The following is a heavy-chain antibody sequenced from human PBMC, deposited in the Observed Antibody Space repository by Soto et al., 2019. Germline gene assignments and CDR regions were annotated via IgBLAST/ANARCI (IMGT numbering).Heavy chain of an antibody. CDR3: GKGRSYYYYYGVDV. V-gene: IGHV3-23*01. Sequence: GGSLRLSCAASGFTFSSCAMGWVRQAPGKGLEWVSDIIDSGGSTYYADAVKGRFTISRDNSKSTLYLQMNSLRAEDTAVYFCGKGRSYYYYYGVDVWGKETTVTVSS. CDR1: GFTFSSCA. J-gene: IGHJ6*04. D-gene: IGHD1-26*01. CDR2: IIDSGGST.